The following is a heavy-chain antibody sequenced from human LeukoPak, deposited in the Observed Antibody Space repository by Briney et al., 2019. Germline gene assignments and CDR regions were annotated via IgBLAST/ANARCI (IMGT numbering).Heavy chain of an antibody. CDR2: SGNKAKSYTT. CDR3: ARDGPCYYYGLDV. J-gene: IGHJ6*02. CDR1: GFTFSDHY. V-gene: IGHV3-72*01. Sequence: GGSLRLSCAASGFTFSDHYMEWVRQAPGKGLEWVGRSGNKAKSYTTEHAASVKGRFTISRDDSKNSLYLHMNSLKAEDTAVYYCARDGPCYYYGLDVWGQGTTVTVSS.